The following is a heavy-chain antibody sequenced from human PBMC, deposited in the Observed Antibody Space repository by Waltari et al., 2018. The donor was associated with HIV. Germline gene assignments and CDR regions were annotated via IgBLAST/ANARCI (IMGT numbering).Heavy chain of an antibody. V-gene: IGHV3-20*04. CDR2: INWNGGRT. CDR1: GFTFDDYG. J-gene: IGHJ6*02. Sequence: QLVESGGGVARPGGSLRLSCAASGFTFDDYGMTWVRQAPGKGLERVSGINWNGGRTGYADSVKGRFTTSRDNAKNSLYLQMNSLRAEDTALYYCARDQGTNYGMDVWGQGTTVTVSS. CDR3: ARDQGTNYGMDV.